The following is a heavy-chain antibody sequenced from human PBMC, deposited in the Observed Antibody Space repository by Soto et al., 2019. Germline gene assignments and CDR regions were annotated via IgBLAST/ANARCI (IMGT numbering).Heavy chain of an antibody. Sequence: PGGSLRLSCAASGFTFSSYGMHWVRQAPGKGLEWVAVISYDGSNKYYADSVKGRFTISRDNSKNTLYLQMNSLRAEDAAVYYCAKDLQGGSYIRVPQDYYYGMDVWGQGTTVTVSS. CDR1: GFTFSSYG. CDR2: ISYDGSNK. V-gene: IGHV3-30*18. CDR3: AKDLQGGSYIRVPQDYYYGMDV. D-gene: IGHD1-26*01. J-gene: IGHJ6*02.